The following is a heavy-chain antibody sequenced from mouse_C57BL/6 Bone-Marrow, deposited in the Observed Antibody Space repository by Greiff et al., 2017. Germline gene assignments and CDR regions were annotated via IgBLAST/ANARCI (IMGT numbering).Heavy chain of an antibody. Sequence: QVQLKESGADLVKPGASVKISCKASGYAFSSYWMNWVKQRPGKSLEWIGQIYPGDGDTNYNGKFKGKATLTADKSSSTAYMQLSSLTSDDSAVYFCGRGAYWGQGTLVTVSA. CDR1: GYAFSSYW. CDR3: GRGAY. V-gene: IGHV1-80*01. J-gene: IGHJ3*01. CDR2: IYPGDGDT.